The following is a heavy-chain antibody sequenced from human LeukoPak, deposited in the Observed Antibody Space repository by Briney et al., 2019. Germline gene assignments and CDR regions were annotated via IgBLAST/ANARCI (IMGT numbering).Heavy chain of an antibody. CDR2: TYFRSKWYY. CDR3: ARDPVGGSTIFDS. CDR1: GDSLSSASAA. D-gene: IGHD1-26*01. V-gene: IGHV6-1*01. Sequence: QTLSLTAAISGDSLSSASAAWNWIRQPPSRGLEWLACTYFRSKWYYAYALGVKGRITVNPDTSKNQFSLQLNSVTPEDTAVYFCARDPVGGSTIFDSWGQGTPVTVSS. J-gene: IGHJ4*02.